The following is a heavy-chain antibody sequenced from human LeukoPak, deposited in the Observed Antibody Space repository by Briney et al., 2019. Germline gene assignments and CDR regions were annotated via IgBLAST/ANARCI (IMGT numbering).Heavy chain of an antibody. V-gene: IGHV4-4*07. Sequence: PSETLSLTCTVPGGSVNSFYWTWIRQPGGKGLEWIGRIYSSGSTNYNPSLKNRVTMSVDTSKNQFSLKLTSVTAADTAVYYCARVSVSGTYDYWGQGTLVTVSS. J-gene: IGHJ4*02. CDR3: ARVSVSGTYDY. D-gene: IGHD1-26*01. CDR2: IYSSGST. CDR1: GGSVNSFY.